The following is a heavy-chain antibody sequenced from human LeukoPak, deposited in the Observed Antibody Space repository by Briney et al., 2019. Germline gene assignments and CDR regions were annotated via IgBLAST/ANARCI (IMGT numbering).Heavy chain of an antibody. Sequence: SVKASCKASGGTFSSYAISWVRQAPGQGLEWMGRIIPIFGTANYAQKFQGRVTITADKSTSTAYMELSSLRSEDTAVYYCARDKGSSLSGRIYYYYYYMDVWGKGTTVTVSS. CDR2: IIPIFGTA. CDR1: GGTFSSYA. D-gene: IGHD6-6*01. V-gene: IGHV1-69*06. CDR3: ARDKGSSLSGRIYYYYYYMDV. J-gene: IGHJ6*03.